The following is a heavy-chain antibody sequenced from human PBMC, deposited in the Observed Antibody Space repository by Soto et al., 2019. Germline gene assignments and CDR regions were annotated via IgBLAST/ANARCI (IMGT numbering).Heavy chain of an antibody. CDR1: GGSISSSSYY. Sequence: QLQLQESGPGLVKPSETLSLTCTVSGGSISSSSYYWCWIRQPPGKGLEWMGSIYYSGSTYYNPSLKSRVTISVDTSKNQFSLKLSSVTAADTAVYYCARAKYSSSIVGFGWFDPWGQGTLVTVSS. D-gene: IGHD6-6*01. CDR3: ARAKYSSSIVGFGWFDP. V-gene: IGHV4-39*01. J-gene: IGHJ5*02. CDR2: IYYSGST.